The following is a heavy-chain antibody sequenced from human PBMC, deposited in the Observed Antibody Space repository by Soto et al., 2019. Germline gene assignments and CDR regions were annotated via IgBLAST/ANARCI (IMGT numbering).Heavy chain of an antibody. CDR1: GFTFSSYW. CDR2: IKQDGSEK. Sequence: GGSLRLSCAASGFTFSSYWMSWVRQAPGKGLEWVANIKQDGSEKYYVDSVKGRFTISRDNAKNSLYLQMNSLRAEDTAVYYCASTPYYDFWSGYFYWGQGTLVTVSS. CDR3: ASTPYYDFWSGYFY. D-gene: IGHD3-3*01. V-gene: IGHV3-7*01. J-gene: IGHJ4*02.